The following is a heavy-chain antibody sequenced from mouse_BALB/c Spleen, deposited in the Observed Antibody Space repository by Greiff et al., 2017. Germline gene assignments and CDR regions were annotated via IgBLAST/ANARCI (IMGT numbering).Heavy chain of an antibody. J-gene: IGHJ3*01. CDR1: GYTFTSYW. CDR3: ASSYGGLPSWFAY. Sequence: VQLQQSGAELAKPGASVKMSCKASGYTFTSYWMHWVKQRPGQGLEWIGYINPSTGYTEYNQKFKDKATLTADKSSSTAYMQLSSLTSEDSAVYYCASSYGGLPSWFAYWGQGTLVTVSA. D-gene: IGHD1-1*01. V-gene: IGHV1-7*01. CDR2: INPSTGYT.